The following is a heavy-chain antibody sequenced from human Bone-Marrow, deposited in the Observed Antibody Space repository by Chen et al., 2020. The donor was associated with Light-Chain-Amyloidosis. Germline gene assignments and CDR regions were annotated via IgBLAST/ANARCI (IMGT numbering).Heavy chain of an antibody. V-gene: IGHV5-51*01. CDR3: ARRRDGYNFDY. Sequence: EVQLEQSGPEVKKPGESLKISCKGSGYTFPNYWIGWVRQMPGKGLEWMGVIYPDDSNASYRPSFEGQVTSSADNSITTAYLQWRSLKASDTAMYYCARRRDGYNFDYWGQGTLVTVSS. D-gene: IGHD5-12*01. CDR1: GYTFPNYW. J-gene: IGHJ4*02. CDR2: IYPDDSNA.